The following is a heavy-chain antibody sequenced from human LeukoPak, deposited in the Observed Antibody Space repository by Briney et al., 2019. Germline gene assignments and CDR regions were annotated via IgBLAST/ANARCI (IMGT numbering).Heavy chain of an antibody. J-gene: IGHJ4*02. D-gene: IGHD4-17*01. Sequence: GGSLRLSCAAAGFTFSDYGMNWVRQAPGKGLDWVAFVRYDGNNPYYSASVKGRFTISRDNSKNTVLLQMNNLRLEDAAVYYCARGSRYGDYPYYCDFWGQGTLVTVSS. CDR1: GFTFSDYG. V-gene: IGHV3-30*02. CDR2: VRYDGNNP. CDR3: ARGSRYGDYPYYCDF.